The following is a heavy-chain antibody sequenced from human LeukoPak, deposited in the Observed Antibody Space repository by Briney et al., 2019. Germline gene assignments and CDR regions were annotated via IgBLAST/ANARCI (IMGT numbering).Heavy chain of an antibody. CDR2: ISPTGSTT. V-gene: IGHV3-74*01. J-gene: IGHJ4*02. D-gene: IGHD6-6*01. Sequence: GGSLRLSCTASGFSFSGHWMHWARQLPGKGLVWVSRISPTGSTTSYADSVKGRFTVSRDNAKSTLYLQVNNLRAEDTAVYYCARGPNSNWSGLDFWGQGTLLTVSS. CDR3: ARGPNSNWSGLDF. CDR1: GFSFSGHW.